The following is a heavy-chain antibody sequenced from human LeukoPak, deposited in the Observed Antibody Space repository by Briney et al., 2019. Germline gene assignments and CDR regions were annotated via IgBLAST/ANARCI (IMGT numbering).Heavy chain of an antibody. CDR2: INPNSGGT. Sequence: ASVKVSCKASGYTFSGYYMHWVRQAPGQGLEWMGWINPNSGGTNYAQKFQGWVTMTRDTSISTAYMELSSLRSEDTAVYYCARGLSDTAMVAYWGQGTLVTVSS. CDR3: ARGLSDTAMVAY. V-gene: IGHV1-2*04. J-gene: IGHJ4*02. D-gene: IGHD5-18*01. CDR1: GYTFSGYY.